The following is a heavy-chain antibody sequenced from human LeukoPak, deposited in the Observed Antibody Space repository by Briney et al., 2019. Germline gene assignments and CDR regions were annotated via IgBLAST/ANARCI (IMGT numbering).Heavy chain of an antibody. J-gene: IGHJ4*02. CDR3: ARFGYVAAVDV. CDR1: GFSFSAYW. Sequence: GESLRLSCAASGFSFSAYWMTWVRPAPGTGLEWVANINRSGSEPHHVDPGKGRFSISRDNAKNLVYLQMNSLRAEDTAVYDCARFGYVAAVDVWGQGTPVTVSS. CDR2: INRSGSEP. V-gene: IGHV3-7*01. D-gene: IGHD2-15*01.